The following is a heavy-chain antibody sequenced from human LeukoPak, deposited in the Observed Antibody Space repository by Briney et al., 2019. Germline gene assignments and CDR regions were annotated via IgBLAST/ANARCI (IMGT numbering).Heavy chain of an antibody. CDR2: VHWNDNN. J-gene: IGHJ4*02. Sequence: SGLTLVNPTQTLTLTCSFSGFFLRTSGVGVAWIRQPPGKALEWLVVVHWNDNNYYSPSLKSRPTVTKDTSKNQVVLSVTKMDPVDTATYYCAHRLVGEGLDYWGQGTLVTVSS. CDR3: AHRLVGEGLDY. CDR1: GFFLRTSGVG. D-gene: IGHD6-6*01. V-gene: IGHV2-5*01.